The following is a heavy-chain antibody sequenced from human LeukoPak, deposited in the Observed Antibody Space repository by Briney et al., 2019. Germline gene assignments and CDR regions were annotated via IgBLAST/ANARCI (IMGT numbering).Heavy chain of an antibody. CDR1: GGSISSGGYY. CDR3: ARRSRGWGKAAGTNWFDP. D-gene: IGHD6-13*01. J-gene: IGHJ5*02. CDR2: IYYSGST. Sequence: PSQTLSLTCTVSGGSISSGGYYWSWIRQHPGKGLEWIGYIYYSGSTYYNPSLKSRVTISVDTSKNQFSLKLSSVTAADTAVYYCARRSRGWGKAAGTNWFDPWGQGTLVTVSS. V-gene: IGHV4-31*03.